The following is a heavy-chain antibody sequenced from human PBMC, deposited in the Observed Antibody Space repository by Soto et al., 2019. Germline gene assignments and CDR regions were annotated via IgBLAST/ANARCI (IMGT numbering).Heavy chain of an antibody. CDR1: GFTFSSYA. J-gene: IGHJ4*02. V-gene: IGHV3-64*04. CDR3: ARVYCSGGSCYSLFQWLSFDY. Sequence: GGSLRLSCSASGFTFSSYAMHWVRQAPGKGLEYVSAISSNGGSTYYADSVKGRFTISRDNSKNSLYLQMNSLRAEDTAVYYCARVYCSGGSCYSLFQWLSFDYWGQGTLVTVSS. D-gene: IGHD2-15*01. CDR2: ISSNGGST.